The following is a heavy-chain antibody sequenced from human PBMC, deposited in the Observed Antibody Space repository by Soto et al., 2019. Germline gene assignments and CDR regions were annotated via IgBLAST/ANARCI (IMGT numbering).Heavy chain of an antibody. CDR1: GGSISSGGYY. CDR3: AREGGGPMVDLYYFDY. Sequence: VQLQESGPGLVKTSQNLSLTCTVSGGSISSGGYYWSWIRQHPGKGLEWIGYIYYSGSTYYNPSLKSRVTISVDTSKNQFSLKLSSVTAADTAVYYCAREGGGPMVDLYYFDYWGQGTLVTVSS. CDR2: IYYSGST. J-gene: IGHJ4*02. V-gene: IGHV4-31*03. D-gene: IGHD3-10*01.